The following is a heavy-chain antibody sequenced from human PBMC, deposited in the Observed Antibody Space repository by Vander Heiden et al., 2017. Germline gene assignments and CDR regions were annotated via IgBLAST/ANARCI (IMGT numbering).Heavy chain of an antibody. Sequence: EVQLLESGGGLVQPGGSLRLSCAASGFTLSSYAMSWVRQAPGKGLEWVSAISGSGGSTYYADSVKGRFTISRDNSKNTLYLQMNSLRAEDTAVYYCAKWGSSGSSPSNFDYWGQGTRVTVSA. D-gene: IGHD6-13*01. CDR1: GFTLSSYA. V-gene: IGHV3-23*01. CDR2: ISGSGGST. J-gene: IGHJ4*02. CDR3: AKWGSSGSSPSNFDY.